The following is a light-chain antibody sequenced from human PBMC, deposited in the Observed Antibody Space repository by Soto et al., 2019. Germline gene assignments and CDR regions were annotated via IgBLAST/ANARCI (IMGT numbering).Light chain of an antibody. CDR3: QKYNSALFT. CDR2: HAS. J-gene: IGKJ3*01. Sequence: DIQMTQSPSSLSASVGARVTITCRASQDIANYLAWYQQRPGKVPNLLIYHASTLQSWVPSRFSGSGSGTDITLTISILQPEDVATYYCQKYNSALFTFGPGTKVDI. CDR1: QDIANY. V-gene: IGKV1-27*01.